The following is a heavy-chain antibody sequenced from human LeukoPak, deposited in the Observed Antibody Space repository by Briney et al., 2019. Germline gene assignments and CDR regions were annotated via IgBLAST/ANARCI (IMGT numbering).Heavy chain of an antibody. CDR3: ARDRGYYYDSSGYYYIDH. D-gene: IGHD3-22*01. CDR2: ISAYNGNT. V-gene: IGHV1-18*01. Sequence: GASVKVSCKASGYTFTSYGISWVRQAPGQGLEWMGWISAYNGNTNYAQKLQGRVTMTTDTSTSTAYMELRSLRSDDTAVYYCARDRGYYYDSSGYYYIDHWGQGTLVTVSS. CDR1: GYTFTSYG. J-gene: IGHJ4*02.